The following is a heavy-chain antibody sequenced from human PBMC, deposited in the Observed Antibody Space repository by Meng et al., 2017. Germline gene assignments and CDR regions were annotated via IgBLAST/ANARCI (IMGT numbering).Heavy chain of an antibody. Sequence: GGSLRLSCAASGFTFSSYWMHWVRQAPGKGLVWVSRINSDGSSTSYADSVKGRFTISRDNAKNTLYLQMNSLRAEDTAVYYCARDRVRGYSSSWYLPYNWFDPWGQGTLVTVSS. CDR2: INSDGSST. J-gene: IGHJ5*02. D-gene: IGHD6-13*01. V-gene: IGHV3-74*01. CDR1: GFTFSSYW. CDR3: ARDRVRGYSSSWYLPYNWFDP.